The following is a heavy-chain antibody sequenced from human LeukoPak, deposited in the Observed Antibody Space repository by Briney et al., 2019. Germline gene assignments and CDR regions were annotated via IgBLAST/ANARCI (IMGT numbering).Heavy chain of an antibody. D-gene: IGHD2-2*01. CDR2: IRYDGSNK. J-gene: IGHJ6*03. CDR1: GFTFSSYG. CDR3: ARYCSSTSWTYYYYYMDV. Sequence: GGSLRPSCAASGFTFSSYGMHWVRQAPGKGLEWVAFIRYDGSNKYYADSVKGRFTISRDNAKNSLYLQMNSLRAEDTAVYYCARYCSSTSWTYYYYYMDVWGKGTTVTISS. V-gene: IGHV3-30*02.